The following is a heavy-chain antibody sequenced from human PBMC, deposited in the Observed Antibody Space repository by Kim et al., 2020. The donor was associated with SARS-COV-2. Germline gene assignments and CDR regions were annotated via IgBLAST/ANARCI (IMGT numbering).Heavy chain of an antibody. D-gene: IGHD1-7*01. V-gene: IGHV1-2*06. CDR1: GYTFTGYY. Sequence: ASVKVSCKASGYTFTGYYMHWVRQAPGQGLEWMGRINPNSGGTNYAQKFQGRVTMTRDTSISTAYMELSRLRSDDTAVYYCAREFGITGTTPRWWFDPWGQGTLVTVSS. J-gene: IGHJ5*02. CDR3: AREFGITGTTPRWWFDP. CDR2: INPNSGGT.